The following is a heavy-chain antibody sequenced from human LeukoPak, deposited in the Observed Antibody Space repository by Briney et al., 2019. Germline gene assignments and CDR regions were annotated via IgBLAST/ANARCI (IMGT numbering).Heavy chain of an antibody. CDR3: ARLSGGWYDDFDI. D-gene: IGHD6-19*01. V-gene: IGHV1-2*06. J-gene: IGHJ3*02. Sequence: ASVKVSCKASGYTFTAYYMHWVRQAPGQGLEWMGRINPNSGGTNYAQRFQGRVTMTRDTSISTAYMEMRRLKSDDTAVYYCARLSGGWYDDFDIWGQGTMVTVSS. CDR1: GYTFTAYY. CDR2: INPNSGGT.